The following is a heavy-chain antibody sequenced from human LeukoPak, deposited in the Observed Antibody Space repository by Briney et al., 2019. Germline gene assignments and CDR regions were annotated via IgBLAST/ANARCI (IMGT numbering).Heavy chain of an antibody. Sequence: GGSLRLSCAASGFTFSNAWMSWVRQAPGKGLEWVGRIKSKTDGGTTDYAAPVKGRFTISRDDSKNTLYLQMNSLKTEDTAVYYCTTDLLAAAGFDYWGQGTLVTVSS. D-gene: IGHD6-13*01. J-gene: IGHJ4*02. V-gene: IGHV3-15*01. CDR2: IKSKTDGGTT. CDR1: GFTFSNAW. CDR3: TTDLLAAAGFDY.